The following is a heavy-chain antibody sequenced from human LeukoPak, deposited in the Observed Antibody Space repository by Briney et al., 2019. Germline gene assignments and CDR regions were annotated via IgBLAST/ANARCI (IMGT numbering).Heavy chain of an antibody. J-gene: IGHJ4*02. CDR3: ARLGGYDINLFDY. D-gene: IGHD5-12*01. V-gene: IGHV4-4*07. Sequence: SETLSLTCSVSGGSFSRYYWSWIRQPAGKGLEWIGRIYTSVSTNYNPSLKSRVTMSVDTSKNQFSLKLSSVTAADTAVYYCARLGGYDINLFDYWGQGTLVTVSS. CDR2: IYTSVST. CDR1: GGSFSRYY.